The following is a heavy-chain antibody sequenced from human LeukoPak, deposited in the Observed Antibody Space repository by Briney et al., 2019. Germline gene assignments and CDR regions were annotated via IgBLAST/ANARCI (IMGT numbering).Heavy chain of an antibody. V-gene: IGHV3-23*01. Sequence: QPEGSLRLSCAASGFTCSNYAMSWVRQAPGKGLDWVSGITSTGGTTYYADYVQGRFTISRDNSRNTLYLQMNSLRAEDTAVYYCAKDGRKSPLMWGQGTVVSVSS. CDR2: ITSTGGTT. CDR3: AKDGRKSPLM. J-gene: IGHJ3*02. CDR1: GFTCSNYA.